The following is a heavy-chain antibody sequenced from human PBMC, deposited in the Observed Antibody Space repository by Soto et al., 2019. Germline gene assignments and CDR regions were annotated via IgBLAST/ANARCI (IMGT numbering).Heavy chain of an antibody. Sequence: SETLSLTCTVSGGSISSGGYYWSWIRQHPGKGLEWIGYIYYSGSTYYNPSLKSRVTISVDTSKNQFSLKLSSVTAADTAVYYCARDSSTSPTWFDPWGQGTLVTVSS. CDR1: GGSISSGGYY. J-gene: IGHJ5*02. V-gene: IGHV4-31*03. CDR3: ARDSSTSPTWFDP. CDR2: IYYSGST. D-gene: IGHD2-2*01.